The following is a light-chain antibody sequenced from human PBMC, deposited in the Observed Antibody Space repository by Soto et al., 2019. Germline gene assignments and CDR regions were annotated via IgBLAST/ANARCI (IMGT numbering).Light chain of an antibody. CDR1: QGISSA. CDR2: DAS. V-gene: IGKV1-13*02. J-gene: IGKJ2*01. CDR3: QQFNSYPPYT. Sequence: AIQLTQSPPSLSASVGDRVTITCRASQGISSALAWYQQRPGKAPKLLIYDASSLESGVPSRFSGSGSGTDFTLTISSLQPEDFATYYCQQFNSYPPYTFGQGTKLEIK.